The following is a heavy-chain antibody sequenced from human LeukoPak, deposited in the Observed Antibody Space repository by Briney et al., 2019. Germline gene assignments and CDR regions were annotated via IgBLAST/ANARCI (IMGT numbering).Heavy chain of an antibody. CDR1: GYTFTKYW. CDR3: ARRDMATNTPFDY. D-gene: IGHD5-24*01. Sequence: GESLKISCKGSGYTFTKYWIGWVRQTPGKGLECMGIIYPGDSDTRYSPSFQGQDTISADKSISTAYLQWSSLKASDTAMYYCARRDMATNTPFDYWGQGTLVTVSS. CDR2: IYPGDSDT. J-gene: IGHJ4*02. V-gene: IGHV5-51*01.